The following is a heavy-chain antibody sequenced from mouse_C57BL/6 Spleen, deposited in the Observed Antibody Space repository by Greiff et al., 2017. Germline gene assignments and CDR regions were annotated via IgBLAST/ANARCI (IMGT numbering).Heavy chain of an antibody. D-gene: IGHD2-1*01. CDR3: ASRVYYGNY. CDR1: GYTFTAYY. CDR2: INPYNGGT. J-gene: IGHJ2*01. V-gene: IGHV1-19*01. Sequence: VQLQQSGPVLVKPGASVKMSCTASGYTFTAYYMNWVSLSHGQSLELIGVINPYNGGTIYNQKFKGKATLTVDKSSSTAYMEINSLTAEDSAVYYCASRVYYGNYWGQGTTLTVSS.